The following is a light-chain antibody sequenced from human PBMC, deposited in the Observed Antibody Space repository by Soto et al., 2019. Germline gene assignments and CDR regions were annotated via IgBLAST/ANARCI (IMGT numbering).Light chain of an antibody. J-gene: IGKJ4*01. CDR3: HQYVSFPLT. V-gene: IGKV1-5*03. CDR2: KAS. CDR1: QNIDSW. Sequence: DIQMTQSPSTLSASVGDRVTITCRASQNIDSWLAWYHQKPGKAPKLLIYKASKLQTGVPSRFSGSVSWTEFTLTISSLQPDDFATHYCHQYVSFPLTFGGGTKVEIK.